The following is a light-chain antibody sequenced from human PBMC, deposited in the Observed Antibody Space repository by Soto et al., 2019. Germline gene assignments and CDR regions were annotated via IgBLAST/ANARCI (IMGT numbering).Light chain of an antibody. CDR2: GTS. J-gene: IGKJ1*01. CDR3: QQRGNWPPTWT. V-gene: IGKV3D-20*02. Sequence: EIVLTQSPATLSLSPGERATLSCRASQSLSSINLAWFQQKPGQAPRLLIYGTSSRATGIPDRFSGSGSGTDFTLTTNGLEPEDSAVYYCQQRGNWPPTWTFGQGSKV. CDR1: QSLSSIN.